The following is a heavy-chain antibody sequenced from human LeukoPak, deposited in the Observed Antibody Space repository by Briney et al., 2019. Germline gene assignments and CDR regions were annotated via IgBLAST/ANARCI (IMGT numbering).Heavy chain of an antibody. Sequence: GGSLRLSCAASGFTFSSYAMSWVRQAPGKGLEWVSAISGSGGSTYYADSVKGRFTISRDNSKNTLYLQMNSLRAEDTAVYYCANQYSSSWYYYYYGMDVWGQGTTVTVSS. CDR3: ANQYSSSWYYYYYGMDV. J-gene: IGHJ6*02. D-gene: IGHD6-13*01. V-gene: IGHV3-23*01. CDR1: GFTFSSYA. CDR2: ISGSGGST.